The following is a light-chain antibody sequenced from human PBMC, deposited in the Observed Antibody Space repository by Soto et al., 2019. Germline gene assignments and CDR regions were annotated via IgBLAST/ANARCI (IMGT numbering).Light chain of an antibody. Sequence: DIQMTQSPSSLSASVGDRVTITCQASQDISNYVNWYQQKPGKAPKLLIYDASNLETGVPSRFSGSGSGTDFTSTISGLQPVAVATYYCQAYDNRPWTFGHGTKVEIK. CDR1: QDISNY. J-gene: IGKJ1*01. CDR2: DAS. V-gene: IGKV1-33*01. CDR3: QAYDNRPWT.